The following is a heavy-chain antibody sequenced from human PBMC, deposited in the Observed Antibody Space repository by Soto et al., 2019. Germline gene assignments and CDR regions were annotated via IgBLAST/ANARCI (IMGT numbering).Heavy chain of an antibody. J-gene: IGHJ4*02. CDR1: GGSFSGYY. D-gene: IGHD2-2*01. CDR2: INHSGST. Sequence: QVQLQQWGAGLLKPSETLSLTCAVYGGSFSGYYWSWIRQPPGKGLEWIGEINHSGSTNYNPSLKSRVTIYVDTSKTQFSLKLSSVTAADTAVYYCARGGGGYCSSTSCQADFDYWGQGTLVTVSS. CDR3: ARGGGGYCSSTSCQADFDY. V-gene: IGHV4-34*01.